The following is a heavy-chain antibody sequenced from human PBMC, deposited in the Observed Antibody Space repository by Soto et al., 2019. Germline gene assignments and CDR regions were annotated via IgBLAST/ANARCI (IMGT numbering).Heavy chain of an antibody. D-gene: IGHD3-10*01. CDR1: GFTFSSYA. Sequence: PGGSLRVSCAAFGFTFSSYAMHWVRQAPGKGLEWVAVISYDGSNKYYADSVKGRFTISRDNSKNTLYLQMNSLRAEDTAVYYCARDRGGEGPMVRGVILGPPALDAFDIWRQGTMVTVSS. J-gene: IGHJ3*02. CDR2: ISYDGSNK. V-gene: IGHV3-30-3*01. CDR3: ARDRGGEGPMVRGVILGPPALDAFDI.